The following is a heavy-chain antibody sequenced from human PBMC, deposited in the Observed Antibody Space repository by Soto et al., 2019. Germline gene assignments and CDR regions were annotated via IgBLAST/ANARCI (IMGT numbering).Heavy chain of an antibody. D-gene: IGHD3-16*01. V-gene: IGHV3-11*01. J-gene: IGHJ4*02. Sequence: GGSLRLSCSGSGFNFSDYYMNWIRQTPVKGLEWVSSILSLESHKYYAASVMGRFSISRDNAKKSLFLQMNNLRAEDTGIYFCVTGLKDASNRPSFDSWGPGTPVTVSS. CDR2: ILSLESHK. CDR1: GFNFSDYY. CDR3: VTGLKDASNRPSFDS.